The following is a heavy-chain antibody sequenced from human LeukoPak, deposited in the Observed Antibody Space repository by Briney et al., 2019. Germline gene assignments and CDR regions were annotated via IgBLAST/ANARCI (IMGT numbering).Heavy chain of an antibody. V-gene: IGHV5-51*01. J-gene: IGHJ4*02. CDR3: ARHRDCSSTSCYRDY. CDR1: GYSFTNYW. Sequence: GESLKISCKGSGYSFTNYWIGWVRQMPGEGLEWMGIIYPGDSDTRYSPSFQGQVTISADKSISTAYLQWSSLKASDTAMYYCARHRDCSSTSCYRDYWGQGTLVTVSS. D-gene: IGHD2-2*02. CDR2: IYPGDSDT.